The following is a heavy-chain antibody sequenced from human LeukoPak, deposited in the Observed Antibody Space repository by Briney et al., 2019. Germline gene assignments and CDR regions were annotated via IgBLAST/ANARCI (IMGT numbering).Heavy chain of an antibody. Sequence: QPGGSLRLSCAASGFTFSRHWMSWVRQAPGKGLEWVANIKQDGSEKYYVDSVKGRFTISRDNAKNSLYLQMNSLRAEDTAVYYCAKIYSHYYYDSSGYADYWGQGTLVTVSS. V-gene: IGHV3-7*01. D-gene: IGHD3-22*01. CDR3: AKIYSHYYYDSSGYADY. CDR2: IKQDGSEK. J-gene: IGHJ4*02. CDR1: GFTFSRHW.